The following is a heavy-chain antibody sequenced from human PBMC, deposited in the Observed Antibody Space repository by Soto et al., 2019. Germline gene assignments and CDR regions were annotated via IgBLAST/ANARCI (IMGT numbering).Heavy chain of an antibody. CDR1: GASVSSDSYH. CDR2: FSDRGDS. V-gene: IGHV4-61*01. J-gene: IGHJ5*02. CDR3: ARRGYSSGWYAP. D-gene: IGHD6-19*01. Sequence: PSETLSLTCSVSGASVSSDSYHWSWIRQPPGKGLEWIGYFSDRGDSYYHPSLKSRLTISVGTSTNQFSLKLTSVTAADTAVYYCARRGYSSGWYAPWGQGTLVTVSS.